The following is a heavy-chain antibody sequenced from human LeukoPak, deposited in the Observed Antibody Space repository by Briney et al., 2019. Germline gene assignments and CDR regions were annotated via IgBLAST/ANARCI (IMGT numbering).Heavy chain of an antibody. CDR1: GGSISSYY. Sequence: SETLSLTCTVSGGSISSYYWSWVRQPAGKGLEWIGRIYASGNTNYNPSLKGRVTMTVDTSKNQFSLNLSSVTAADTAVYYCARGRGSSWYYFDSWGKGTLVTVS. J-gene: IGHJ4*02. CDR2: IYASGNT. V-gene: IGHV4-4*07. D-gene: IGHD6-13*01. CDR3: ARGRGSSWYYFDS.